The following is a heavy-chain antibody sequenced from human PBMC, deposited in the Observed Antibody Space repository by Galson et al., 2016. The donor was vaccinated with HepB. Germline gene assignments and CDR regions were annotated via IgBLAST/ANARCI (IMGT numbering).Heavy chain of an antibody. D-gene: IGHD6-13*01. Sequence: ETLSLTCTVSGGSISSSSYYWGWVRQPPGKGLEWIGTIYYSGRTYYNPSLKSRVTISMETSKNQFSLNLSSVTAADTAVYYCARVRIASSIDFWGQGILVTVSS. CDR3: ARVRIASSIDF. J-gene: IGHJ4*02. CDR1: GGSISSSSYY. CDR2: IYYSGRT. V-gene: IGHV4-39*07.